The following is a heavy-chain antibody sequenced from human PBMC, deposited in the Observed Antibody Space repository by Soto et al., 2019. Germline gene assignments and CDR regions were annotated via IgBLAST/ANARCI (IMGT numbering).Heavy chain of an antibody. J-gene: IGHJ4*02. D-gene: IGHD3-22*01. CDR3: ASYGDYYDSSGYVDY. CDR2: IYYSGST. Sequence: SETLSLTCTVSGGSISSGGYYWSWIRQHPGKGLEWIGYIYYSGSTYYNPSLKSRVTISVDTSKNQFSLKLSSVTAADTAVYYCASYGDYYDSSGYVDYWGQGTLVTVSS. CDR1: GGSISSGGYY. V-gene: IGHV4-31*03.